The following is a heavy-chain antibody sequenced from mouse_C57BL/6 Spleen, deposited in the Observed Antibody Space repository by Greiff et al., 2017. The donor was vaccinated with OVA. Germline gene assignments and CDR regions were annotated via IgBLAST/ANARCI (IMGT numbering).Heavy chain of an antibody. CDR1: GFTFSDYG. CDR2: ISSGSSTI. V-gene: IGHV5-17*01. J-gene: IGHJ4*01. Sequence: EVQGVESGGGLVKPGGSLKLSCAASGFTFSDYGMHWVRQAPEKGLEWVAYISSGSSTIYYADTVKGRFTISRDNAKNTLFLQMTGLRSEDTAMYYCARLGYYGSSYAMDYWGQGTSVTVSS. CDR3: ARLGYYGSSYAMDY. D-gene: IGHD1-1*01.